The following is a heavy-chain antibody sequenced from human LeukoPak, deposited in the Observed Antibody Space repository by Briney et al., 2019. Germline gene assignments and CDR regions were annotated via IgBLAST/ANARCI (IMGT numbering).Heavy chain of an antibody. CDR2: ISSSSSII. J-gene: IGHJ4*02. CDR1: GFTFSSLG. CDR3: ARDRFHDY. Sequence: PGGSLRLSCAASGFTFSSLGLNWVRQAPGKGLEWVSYISSSSSIIYYADSVKGRFTIPRDNAKNSLYLQMNSLRSEDTAVYYCARDRFHDYWGQGTLVTVSS. V-gene: IGHV3-48*01.